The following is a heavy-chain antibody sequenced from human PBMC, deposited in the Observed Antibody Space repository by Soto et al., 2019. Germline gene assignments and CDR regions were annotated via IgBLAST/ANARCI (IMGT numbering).Heavy chain of an antibody. Sequence: SETLSLTCTVSGDSISSRGYYWGWIRQHPGKGLEWIAYLYYSGITYSSPSLKSRVTISADTSNNQVSLKPASVTAADTAVYYCARGGYTYGYDLWGQGTLVTVSS. D-gene: IGHD5-18*01. J-gene: IGHJ4*02. CDR2: LYYSGIT. CDR1: GDSISSRGYY. V-gene: IGHV4-31*03. CDR3: ARGGYTYGYDL.